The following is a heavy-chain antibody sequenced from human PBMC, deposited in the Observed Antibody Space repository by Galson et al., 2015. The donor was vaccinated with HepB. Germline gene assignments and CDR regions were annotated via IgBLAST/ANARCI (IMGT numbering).Heavy chain of an antibody. CDR1: GGSISSSSYY. D-gene: IGHD6-19*01. Sequence: CTVSGGSISSSSYYWGWIRQPPGKGLEWIGSIYYSGSTYYNPSLKSRVTISVDTSKNQFSLKLSSVTAADTAVYYCASPGWDFDYWGQGTLVTVSS. CDR2: IYYSGST. V-gene: IGHV4-39*07. J-gene: IGHJ4*02. CDR3: ASPGWDFDY.